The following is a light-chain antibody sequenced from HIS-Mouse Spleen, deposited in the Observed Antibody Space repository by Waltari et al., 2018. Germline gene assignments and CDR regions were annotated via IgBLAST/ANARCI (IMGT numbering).Light chain of an antibody. Sequence: QSALTQPRSVSGSPGQSVTISCTGTSSDVGRYNFAPWYQQHPGKAPKLMIYDVSKRPSGVPDRFSGSKSGNTASLTISGLQAEDEADYYCCSYAGSYTWVFGGGTKLTVL. V-gene: IGLV2-11*01. CDR2: DVS. CDR1: SSDVGRYNF. CDR3: CSYAGSYTWV. J-gene: IGLJ3*02.